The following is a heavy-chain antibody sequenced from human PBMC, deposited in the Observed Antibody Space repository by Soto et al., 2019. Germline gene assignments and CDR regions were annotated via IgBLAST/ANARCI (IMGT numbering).Heavy chain of an antibody. CDR1: GFTFTNYG. Sequence: QVQLVESGGGVVQPGRSLRLSCAASGFTFTNYGMHWVRQAPGKGLEWVAVIWYDGSNKYYADSVKGRFTISKDNSPNTLYLQMNNLRAEDTAMYYCTRDPYGGSRYYFDSWGQGTLVTVSS. CDR3: TRDPYGGSRYYFDS. J-gene: IGHJ4*02. V-gene: IGHV3-33*01. CDR2: IWYDGSNK. D-gene: IGHD1-26*01.